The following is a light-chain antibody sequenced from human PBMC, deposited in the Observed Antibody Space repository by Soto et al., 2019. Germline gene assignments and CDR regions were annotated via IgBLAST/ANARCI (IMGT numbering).Light chain of an antibody. CDR3: QKYDTAPLT. J-gene: IGKJ1*01. CDR1: QGISNY. CDR2: AAS. V-gene: IGKV1-27*01. Sequence: DIQMTQSPSSLSASVEDRVIINCRASQGISNYLAWYQQKPGKVPKIMIYAASTLLSGVPSRFSGSGSGTDFTLTISSLQPEDVATYYCQKYDTAPLTLGQGTKVDI.